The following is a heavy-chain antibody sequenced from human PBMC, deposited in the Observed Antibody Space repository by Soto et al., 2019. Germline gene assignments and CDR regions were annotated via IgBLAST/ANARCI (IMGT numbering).Heavy chain of an antibody. Sequence: GGSLGLSCAASGFTFSSYGTHWVRQAPGKGLEWVGVISYDGSNKYYADSVKGRFTISRDNSTNTLYLQMNSLRAEDTAVYYCAKATMLLLYFDFWGQGTLVTVSS. D-gene: IGHD2-15*01. CDR3: AKATMLLLYFDF. CDR1: GFTFSSYG. V-gene: IGHV3-30*18. CDR2: ISYDGSNK. J-gene: IGHJ4*01.